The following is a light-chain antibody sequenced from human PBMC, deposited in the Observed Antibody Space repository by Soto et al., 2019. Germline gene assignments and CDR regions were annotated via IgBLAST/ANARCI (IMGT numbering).Light chain of an antibody. J-gene: IGLJ3*02. Sequence: QSALTQPASVSASPGQSITISCTGTSSDVGDYNYVSWYQQHPGKAPKLMIYEVSNRPSGVSNRFSGSKSGNTASLTISGLQAEDEADYYCSSYTSSNTWVFGGGTKLTVL. CDR3: SSYTSSNTWV. CDR2: EVS. V-gene: IGLV2-14*01. CDR1: SSDVGDYNY.